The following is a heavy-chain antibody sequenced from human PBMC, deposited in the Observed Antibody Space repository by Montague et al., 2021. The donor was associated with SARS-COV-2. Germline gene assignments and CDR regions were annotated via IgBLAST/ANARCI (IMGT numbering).Heavy chain of an antibody. Sequence: CAISGDSVSSHIAAWNWNRQSPSRGLEWLGRTYHRSKWYNDYAVSVRSRITISPDTSKNQFSPQLNSVTPEDTAVYYCTQERGPGRTTWHYFDYWGQGTLVTVSS. D-gene: IGHD1-14*01. J-gene: IGHJ4*02. CDR1: GDSVSSHIAA. CDR2: TYHRSKWYN. V-gene: IGHV6-1*01. CDR3: TQERGPGRTTWHYFDY.